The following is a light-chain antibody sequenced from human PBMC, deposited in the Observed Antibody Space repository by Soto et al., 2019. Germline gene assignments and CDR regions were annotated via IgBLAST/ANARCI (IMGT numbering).Light chain of an antibody. Sequence: EIVLTQSPATLSLSPGERATLSCRASQSVSSYLAWHQQKPGQAPRLLIYDASNRATGIPARFSGSGSGTEFTLTISSLQSEDFAVYYCQQYNNWPKMFGQGTKVDIK. V-gene: IGKV3-11*01. CDR2: DAS. J-gene: IGKJ1*01. CDR1: QSVSSY. CDR3: QQYNNWPKM.